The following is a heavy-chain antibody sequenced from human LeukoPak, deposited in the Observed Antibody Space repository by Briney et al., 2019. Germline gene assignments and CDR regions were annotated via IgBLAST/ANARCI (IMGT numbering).Heavy chain of an antibody. D-gene: IGHD2-21*02. CDR1: GFTFSSYE. V-gene: IGHV3-48*03. J-gene: IGHJ4*02. CDR2: ISSSGSTI. CDR3: TTFPYCGGDCYPFDH. Sequence: PGGSLRLSCAASGFTFSSYEMNWVRQAPGKGLEWVSYISSSGSTIYYADSVKGRFTISRDNAKNSLYLQMNSLRAEDTAVYYCTTFPYCGGDCYPFDHWGQGTLVTVSS.